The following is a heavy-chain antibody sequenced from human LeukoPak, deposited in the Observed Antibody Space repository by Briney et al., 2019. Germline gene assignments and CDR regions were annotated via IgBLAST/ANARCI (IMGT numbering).Heavy chain of an antibody. V-gene: IGHV3-11*01. D-gene: IGHD2-2*01. Sequence: GGSLRLSCAASGFTFSDYYMSWIRQAPGKGLEWVSYISSSGSTIYYADSVKGRFTIPRDNAKNSLYLQMNSLRAEDTAVYYCARGDFLGYCSSTSCSTSGAFDIWGQGTMVTVSS. J-gene: IGHJ3*02. CDR1: GFTFSDYY. CDR3: ARGDFLGYCSSTSCSTSGAFDI. CDR2: ISSSGSTI.